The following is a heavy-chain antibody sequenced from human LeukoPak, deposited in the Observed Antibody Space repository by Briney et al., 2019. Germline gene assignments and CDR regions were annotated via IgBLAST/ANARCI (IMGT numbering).Heavy chain of an antibody. J-gene: IGHJ3*02. V-gene: IGHV3-7*01. D-gene: IGHD3-10*01. CDR1: GFTFSSYW. CDR3: ARVLLWFGEETDAFDI. CDR2: IKQDGSEK. Sequence: GGSLRLSCAASGFTFSSYWMSWVRQAPGKGLEWVANIKQDGSEKYYVDSVKGRFTISRDNAKNSLYLQMNSLRAEDTAVYYCARVLLWFGEETDAFDIWGQGTMVTVSS.